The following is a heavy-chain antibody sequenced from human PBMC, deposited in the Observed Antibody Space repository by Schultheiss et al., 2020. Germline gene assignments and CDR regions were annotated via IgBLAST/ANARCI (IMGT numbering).Heavy chain of an antibody. J-gene: IGHJ3*02. Sequence: SQTLSLTCAISGDSVSSNRAAWNWIRQSPSRGLEWLGRTYYRSKWYNDYAVSMKGRITINPDTSKNQFSLQLSSVTAADTAVYYCARHRGISSFVLAIWGQGTMVTVSS. CDR2: TYYRSKWYN. V-gene: IGHV6-1*01. CDR3: ARHRGISSFVLAI. CDR1: GDSVSSNRAA. D-gene: IGHD6-6*01.